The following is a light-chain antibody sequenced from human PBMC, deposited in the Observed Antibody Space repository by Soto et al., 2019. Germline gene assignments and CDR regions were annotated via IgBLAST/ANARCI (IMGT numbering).Light chain of an antibody. CDR2: AAS. Sequence: DIQMTQFPSSLSASVGDRVTITCRASQGIRNDLGWYQQKPGKAPKRLIYAASSLQSGVPSRFSGSGSGTKFTLAISSLQPEDSATFYCLRHSTEALTYGQGNKVESK. CDR3: LRHSTEALT. V-gene: IGKV1-17*01. CDR1: QGIRND. J-gene: IGKJ1*01.